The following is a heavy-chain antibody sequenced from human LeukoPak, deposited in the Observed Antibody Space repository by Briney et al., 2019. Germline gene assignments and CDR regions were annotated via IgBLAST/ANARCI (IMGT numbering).Heavy chain of an antibody. V-gene: IGHV3-30-3*01. CDR2: ISYDGSNK. J-gene: IGHJ4*02. CDR1: GFTFSSYA. CDR3: ARETFDY. Sequence: PGRSLRLSCAASGFTFSSYAMHWVRQAPGKGLEWVAVISYDGSNKYYADSVKGRFTISRDNSKNTLYLQMNSLRAEDTAVHYCARETFDYWGQGTLVTVSS.